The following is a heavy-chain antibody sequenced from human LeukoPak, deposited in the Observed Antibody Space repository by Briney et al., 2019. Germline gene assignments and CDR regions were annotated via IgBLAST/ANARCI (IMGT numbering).Heavy chain of an antibody. D-gene: IGHD5-18*01. CDR1: GGSFSGYY. Sequence: SETLSLTCAVYGGSFSGYYWSWIRQPPGKGLEWIGEINHSGGTNYNPSLKSRVTISVDTSKNQFSLKLSSVTAADTAVYYCARRGYSYDQFDYWGQGTLVTVSS. V-gene: IGHV4-34*01. CDR3: ARRGYSYDQFDY. J-gene: IGHJ4*02. CDR2: INHSGGT.